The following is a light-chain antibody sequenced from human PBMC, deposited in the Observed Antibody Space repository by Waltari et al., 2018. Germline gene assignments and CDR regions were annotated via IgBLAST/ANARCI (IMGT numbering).Light chain of an antibody. CDR3: QVWDSSTGV. J-gene: IGLJ2*01. CDR1: HIGRKN. CDR2: RDS. V-gene: IGLV3-9*01. Sequence: SYELPQPLSVSVALGQTARITGGGNHIGRKNVHWYQQKPGQAPVLVIYRDSNRPSGIPERFSGSNSGNTATLTITRAQAGDEADYYCQVWDSSTGVFGGGTKLTVL.